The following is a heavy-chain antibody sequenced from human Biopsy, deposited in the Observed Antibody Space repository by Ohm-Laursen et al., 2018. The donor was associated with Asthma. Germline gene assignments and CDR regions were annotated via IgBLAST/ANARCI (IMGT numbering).Heavy chain of an antibody. CDR2: INSDGSST. D-gene: IGHD6-13*01. CDR3: ARGPAWQQLDN. Sequence: SLRLSCTASGFTFSSCWMHWVRQAPGKGLVWVSRINSDGSSTSYADSVKGRFTISRDNAKNTLYLEMNSLRAEDTAVYYCARGPAWQQLDNWGQGTLVTVSS. J-gene: IGHJ4*02. V-gene: IGHV3-74*01. CDR1: GFTFSSCW.